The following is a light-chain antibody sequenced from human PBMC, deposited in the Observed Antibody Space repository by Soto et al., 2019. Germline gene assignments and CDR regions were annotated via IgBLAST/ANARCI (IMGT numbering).Light chain of an antibody. J-gene: IGKJ1*01. CDR1: QGISSY. CDR3: QQYYSYPLT. V-gene: IGKV1-8*01. Sequence: AIRMTQSPSSFSASTGDRVTITFLASQGISSYLAWYQQKPGKAPKLLIYAASTLQSGVPSRFSGSGSGTDFTLTISCLQSEDFATYYCQQYYSYPLTFGQGTKVDIK. CDR2: AAS.